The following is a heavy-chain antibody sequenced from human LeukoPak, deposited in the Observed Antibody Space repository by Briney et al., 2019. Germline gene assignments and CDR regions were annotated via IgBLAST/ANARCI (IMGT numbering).Heavy chain of an antibody. J-gene: IGHJ4*02. D-gene: IGHD3-22*01. CDR3: ARFTYYYDSSGYYYQFLGY. CDR1: GFTFSSYD. V-gene: IGHV3-13*01. CDR2: IGTAGDT. Sequence: PGGSLRLSCAASGFTFSSYDMHWVRQATGKGLEWVSAIGTAGDTYYPGSVKGRFTISRENAKNSLYLQMNSLRAGDTAVYYCARFTYYYDSSGYYYQFLGYWGQGTLVTVSS.